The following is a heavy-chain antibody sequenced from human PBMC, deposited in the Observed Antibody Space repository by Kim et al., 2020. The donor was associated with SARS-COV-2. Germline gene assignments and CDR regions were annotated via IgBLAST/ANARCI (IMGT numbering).Heavy chain of an antibody. V-gene: IGHV4-4*07. Sequence: SETLSLTCTVSGGSISSYYWSWIRQPAGKGLEWIGLIYTGGSTNYNPSLKSRVTMSVDTSKNQFSLKLSSVTAADTAVYYCARDKGYSSSWYPPPFDYWGQGTLVTVSS. CDR1: GGSISSYY. D-gene: IGHD6-13*01. CDR3: ARDKGYSSSWYPPPFDY. CDR2: IYTGGST. J-gene: IGHJ4*02.